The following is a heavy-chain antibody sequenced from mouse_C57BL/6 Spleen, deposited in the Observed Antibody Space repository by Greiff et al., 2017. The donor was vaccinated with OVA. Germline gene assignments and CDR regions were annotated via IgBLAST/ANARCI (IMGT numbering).Heavy chain of an antibody. CDR3: ARGGYYGNFYFAY. D-gene: IGHD2-1*01. V-gene: IGHV14-3*01. Sequence: EVQLQQSVAELVRPGASVKLSCTASGFNIKNTYMHWVKQRPEQGLEWIGRIDPANGNTKYAPKFQGKATITADTSSNTAYLQLSRLTSEDAANYYCARGGYYGNFYFAYWGQGTTLTVSS. CDR1: GFNIKNTY. J-gene: IGHJ2*01. CDR2: IDPANGNT.